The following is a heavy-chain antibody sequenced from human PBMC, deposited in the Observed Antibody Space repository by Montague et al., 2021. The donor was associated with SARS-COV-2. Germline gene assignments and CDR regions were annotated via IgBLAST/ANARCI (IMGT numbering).Heavy chain of an antibody. CDR1: GGSISSYY. CDR3: ARAPVLLWFGERGYWFDP. Sequence: SETLSLTCTVSGGSISSYYWSWIRHPPGKGLEWIGYIYFSESTIYNPSLKSRVTVSVDTSKNQFSLTLSSVTAADTAVYYCARAPVLLWFGERGYWFDPWGQGTLVTVSS. CDR2: IYFSEST. V-gene: IGHV4-59*01. J-gene: IGHJ5*02. D-gene: IGHD3-10*01.